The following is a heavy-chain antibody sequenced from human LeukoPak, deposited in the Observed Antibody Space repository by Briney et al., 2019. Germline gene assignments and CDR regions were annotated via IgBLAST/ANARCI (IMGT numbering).Heavy chain of an antibody. CDR2: VYYSGTT. D-gene: IGHD2-2*01. CDR3: ARSKYHLLY. CDR1: GGSISNYY. V-gene: IGHV4-59*01. J-gene: IGHJ4*02. Sequence: TSETLSLTCTVSGGSISNYYWSWIRQTPGKGVEWSGYVYYSGTTNYNPSLKSRVTISVDTSKNQFSLKLSSVTAADTAVYYCARSKYHLLYWGQGTLVTVSS.